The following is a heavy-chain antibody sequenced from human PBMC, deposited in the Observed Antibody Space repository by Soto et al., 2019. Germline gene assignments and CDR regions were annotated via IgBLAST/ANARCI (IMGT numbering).Heavy chain of an antibody. D-gene: IGHD4-17*01. CDR2: ISYDGSSK. CDR3: ARGGYGDSHAEYFQH. Sequence: QVQLVESGGGVVQPGRSLRLSCAASGFTFSNYGMHWVRQAPGKGLEWGALISYDGSSKDYADSVKGRFTISRDNSKSTLFLQMNSLRDEDTAVYYCARGGYGDSHAEYFQHWGQGTLVTVSS. J-gene: IGHJ1*01. CDR1: GFTFSNYG. V-gene: IGHV3-30-3*01.